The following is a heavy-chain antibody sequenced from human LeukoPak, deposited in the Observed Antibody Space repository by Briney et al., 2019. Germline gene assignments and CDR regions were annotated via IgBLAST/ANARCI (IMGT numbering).Heavy chain of an antibody. Sequence: ASVKVSCKASGYTFTGYYMHWVRQAPGQGLEWMGWINPNSGGTNYAQKFQGRVTMTRDTSISTAYMELSRLRSDDTAVYYCARHIPYYDSSGYPNYYYYYGMDVWGQGTTVTVSS. CDR2: INPNSGGT. CDR3: ARHIPYYDSSGYPNYYYYYGMDV. V-gene: IGHV1-2*02. CDR1: GYTFTGYY. J-gene: IGHJ6*02. D-gene: IGHD3-22*01.